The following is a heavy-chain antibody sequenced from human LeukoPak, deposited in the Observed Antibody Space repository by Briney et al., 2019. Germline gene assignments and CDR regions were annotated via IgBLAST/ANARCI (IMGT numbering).Heavy chain of an antibody. CDR1: GGTFSSYA. CDR3: ANQRVYYYDSSGYYYSVAYYFDY. V-gene: IGHV1-69*01. CDR2: IIPIFGTA. D-gene: IGHD3-22*01. Sequence: GSSVKVSCKASGGTFSSYAISWVRQAPGQGLEWMGGIIPIFGTANYAQKFQGRVTITADESTSTAYMELSSLRSEDTAVYYCANQRVYYYDSSGYYYSVAYYFDYWGQGTLVTVSS. J-gene: IGHJ4*02.